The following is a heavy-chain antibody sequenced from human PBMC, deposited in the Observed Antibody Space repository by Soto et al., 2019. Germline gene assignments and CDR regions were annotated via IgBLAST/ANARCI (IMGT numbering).Heavy chain of an antibody. Sequence: GGSLRLSCAASGFTFSSYWMSWVRQAPGKGLEWVANIKQDGSEKYYVDSVKGRFTISRDNAKNSLYLQMNSLRAEDTAVYYCARAYCGGDCSMVGLWGQGTLVPVSS. CDR2: IKQDGSEK. D-gene: IGHD2-21*02. V-gene: IGHV3-7*03. J-gene: IGHJ4*02. CDR3: ARAYCGGDCSMVGL. CDR1: GFTFSSYW.